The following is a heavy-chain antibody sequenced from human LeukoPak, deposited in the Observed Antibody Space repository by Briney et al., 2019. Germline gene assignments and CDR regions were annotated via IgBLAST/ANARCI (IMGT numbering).Heavy chain of an antibody. Sequence: GGSLRLSCAASGFTFSSYWMHWVRQAPGKGLVWVSRIRTDGTSTDYADSVKGRFTISRDNAKNTLYLLMNSLRAEDAAVYYCAREATSVTTFGFDSWGQGTLVTVSS. J-gene: IGHJ4*02. CDR1: GFTFSSYW. CDR3: AREATSVTTFGFDS. CDR2: IRTDGTST. D-gene: IGHD4-17*01. V-gene: IGHV3-74*01.